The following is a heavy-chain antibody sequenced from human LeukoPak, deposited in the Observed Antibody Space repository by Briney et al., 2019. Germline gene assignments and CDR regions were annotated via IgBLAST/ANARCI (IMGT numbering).Heavy chain of an antibody. CDR3: AKEAPTARYYYDSSGYSHDY. J-gene: IGHJ4*02. Sequence: PGGSLRLSCAASGLTVSSNYMSWVRQAPGKGLEWVSVIYSGGGTYYADSVKGRFTISRDNSKNTLYLQMNSLRAEDTAVYYCAKEAPTARYYYDSSGYSHDYWGQGTLVTVSS. D-gene: IGHD3-22*01. CDR1: GLTVSSNY. CDR2: IYSGGGT. V-gene: IGHV3-53*01.